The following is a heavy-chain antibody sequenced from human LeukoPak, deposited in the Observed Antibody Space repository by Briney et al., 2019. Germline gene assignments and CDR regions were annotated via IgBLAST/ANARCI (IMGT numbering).Heavy chain of an antibody. Sequence: GGSLRLSCAASGFTFSSYAMHWVRQAPGKGLEWVAVISYDGSNKYYADSVKGRFTISRDNSKNTLYLQMNSLRAEDTAVYYCTRGLSTSHRTFDYWAQGTLVTVSS. CDR2: ISYDGSNK. CDR1: GFTFSSYA. J-gene: IGHJ4*02. D-gene: IGHD2-2*01. V-gene: IGHV3-30-3*01. CDR3: TRGLSTSHRTFDY.